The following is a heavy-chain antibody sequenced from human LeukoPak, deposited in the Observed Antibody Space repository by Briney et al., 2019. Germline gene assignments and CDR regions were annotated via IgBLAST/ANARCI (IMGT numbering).Heavy chain of an antibody. CDR2: ISSNGGST. Sequence: GGSLRLSCAASGFTFGSHAMYWVRQAPGKGLEYVSAISSNGGSTDYANSVKGRFTISRDNSKNTLTLQMGSPRAEDMALYYCARSGGWDLLGLDYWGQGTLVTVSS. D-gene: IGHD1-26*01. V-gene: IGHV3-64*01. CDR3: ARSGGWDLLGLDY. J-gene: IGHJ4*02. CDR1: GFTFGSHA.